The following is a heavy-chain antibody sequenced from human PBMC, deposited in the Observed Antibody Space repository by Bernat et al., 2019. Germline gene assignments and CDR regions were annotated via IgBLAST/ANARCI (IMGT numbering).Heavy chain of an antibody. CDR1: GFTVSSNY. Sequence: EVQLAESGGGLIQPGGSLRLSCAASGFTVSSNYMIWVRQAPGKGLEWVSVIYSGGTTYYADSVKGRFTISRYNSKTTLYLQMNSLRAEDTAAYYCAREETGIGGGWFEPWGQGTLVRVS. CDR2: IYSGGTT. D-gene: IGHD3-10*01. CDR3: AREETGIGGGWFEP. V-gene: IGHV3-53*01. J-gene: IGHJ5*02.